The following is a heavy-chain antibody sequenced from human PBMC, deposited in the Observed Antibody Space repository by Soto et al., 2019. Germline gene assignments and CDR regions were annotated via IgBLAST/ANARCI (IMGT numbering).Heavy chain of an antibody. V-gene: IGHV4-39*01. CDR3: ERIWVGYCSGGSCYSFYYMDV. CDR1: GGSISSSSYY. CDR2: IYYRGST. Sequence: QLQLQESGPGLVKPSETLSLTCTVSGGSISSSSYYWGWIRQPPGKGLEWFGSIYYRGSTDYNPSLKSRVTICVDTSKAQFALKLSSVNAADTAVYFCERIWVGYCSGGSCYSFYYMDVWGKGTTLTVSS. D-gene: IGHD2-15*01. J-gene: IGHJ6*03.